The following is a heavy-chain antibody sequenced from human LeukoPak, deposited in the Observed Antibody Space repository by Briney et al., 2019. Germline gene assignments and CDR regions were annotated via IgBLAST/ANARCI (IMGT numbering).Heavy chain of an antibody. CDR1: GCTFSSYW. Sequence: PGGSLRLSCAASGCTFSSYWMSWVRQAPGKGLEWVANIKQDGSEKYYVDSVKGRFTISRDNAKNSLYLQMNSLRAEDTAVYYCASVVATFYFDYWGQGTLVTVSS. J-gene: IGHJ4*02. CDR2: IKQDGSEK. V-gene: IGHV3-7*01. CDR3: ASVVATFYFDY. D-gene: IGHD5-12*01.